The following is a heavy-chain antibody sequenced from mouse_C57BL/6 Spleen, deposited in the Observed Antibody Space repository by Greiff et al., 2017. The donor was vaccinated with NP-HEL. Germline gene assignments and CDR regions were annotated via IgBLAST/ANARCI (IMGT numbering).Heavy chain of an antibody. CDR2: IYPGNSDT. V-gene: IGHV1-5*01. J-gene: IGHJ2*01. Sequence: VQLQQSGTVLARPGASVKMSCKTSGYTFTSYWMHWVKQRPGQGLEWIGAIYPGNSDTSYNQKFKGTAKLTAVTSASTAYMELSSLTNEDSAVYYGKIRAGNSYQYYYDYWGQGTTLTVAS. D-gene: IGHD5-2*01. CDR3: KIRAGNSYQYYYDY. CDR1: GYTFTSYW.